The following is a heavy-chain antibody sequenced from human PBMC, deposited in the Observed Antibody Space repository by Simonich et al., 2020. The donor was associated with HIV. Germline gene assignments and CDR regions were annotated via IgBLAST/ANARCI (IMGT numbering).Heavy chain of an antibody. J-gene: IGHJ2*01. D-gene: IGHD4-17*01. CDR1: GFTFSSYE. V-gene: IGHV3-48*03. CDR3: ARSPTVVTYWYFDL. Sequence: EVQLVESGGGLVQPGGSLRLSCAASGFTFSSYEMNWVRQAPGKGLAWVSYISSRGSTIYYADSVKGRFTISRDNAKNSLYLQMNSLRAEDTAVYYCARSPTVVTYWYFDLWGRGTLVTVSS. CDR2: ISSRGSTI.